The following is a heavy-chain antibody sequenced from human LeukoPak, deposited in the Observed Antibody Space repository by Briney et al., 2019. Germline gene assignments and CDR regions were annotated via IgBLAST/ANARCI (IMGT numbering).Heavy chain of an antibody. CDR2: IYYSGST. D-gene: IGHD5-12*01. V-gene: IGHV4-59*01. CDR1: GGSISSYY. J-gene: IGHJ4*02. Sequence: PSETLSLTCTVSGGSISSYYWSWIRQPPGKGLEWIGYIYYSGSTNYNPSLKSRVTISVDTSKNQFSLKLSSVTAADTAVYYCARYYSGYPPRYFDYWGQGTLVTVSS. CDR3: ARYYSGYPPRYFDY.